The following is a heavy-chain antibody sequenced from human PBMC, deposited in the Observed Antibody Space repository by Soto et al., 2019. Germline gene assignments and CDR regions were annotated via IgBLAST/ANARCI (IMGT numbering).Heavy chain of an antibody. CDR2: IYPGDSDT. Sequence: GESLKISCRGSGYSFTSYWIGWVRQMPGKGLEWMGIIYPGDSDTRYSPSFQGQVTISADKSISTAYLQWSSLKASDTAMCYCASSYDSSGYYWSAFDIWGQGTMVTVSS. D-gene: IGHD3-22*01. J-gene: IGHJ3*02. V-gene: IGHV5-51*01. CDR3: ASSYDSSGYYWSAFDI. CDR1: GYSFTSYW.